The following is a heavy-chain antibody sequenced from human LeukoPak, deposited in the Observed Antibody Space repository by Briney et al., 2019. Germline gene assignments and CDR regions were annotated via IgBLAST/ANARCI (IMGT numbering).Heavy chain of an antibody. CDR1: GYTFTSYD. Sequence: ASVKVSCKASGYTFTSYDINWVRQATGQGLEWMGWMNPNSGNTGYAQKFQGRVTMTRNTSISTAYMELSSLRSEDTAVYYCARAGYSSGWYGPPIDYWGQGTLVTVSS. D-gene: IGHD6-19*01. CDR3: ARAGYSSGWYGPPIDY. CDR2: MNPNSGNT. V-gene: IGHV1-8*01. J-gene: IGHJ4*02.